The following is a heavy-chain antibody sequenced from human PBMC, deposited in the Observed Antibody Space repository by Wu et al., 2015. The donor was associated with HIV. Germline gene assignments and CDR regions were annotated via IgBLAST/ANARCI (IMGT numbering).Heavy chain of an antibody. CDR2: INCNSAST. CDR1: GYTFTDYY. J-gene: IGHJ6*04. V-gene: IGHV1-2*02. Sequence: QVLLVQSGSEMKKPGASVKVSCKTSGYTFTDYYIHWVRQAPGQGLEWMGWINCNSASTFYAQKFQGRVIMTRDTSNNTVYMQLNSLNSDDTAVYYCARVSPPDVWGKGTTVTVSS. CDR3: ARVSPPDV.